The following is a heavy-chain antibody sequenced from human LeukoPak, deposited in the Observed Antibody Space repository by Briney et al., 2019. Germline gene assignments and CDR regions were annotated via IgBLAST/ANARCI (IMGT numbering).Heavy chain of an antibody. CDR2: ISPTGSTT. V-gene: IGHV3-74*01. CDR1: VFSFSGHW. CDR3: ARGPNSNWSGLDF. Sequence: GGSLRLSCTASVFSFSGHWMHWARQLPGKGLVWVSRISPTGSTTSYADSMKGRFTVSRDNAKNTLYLQVNNLRAEDTAVYYCARGPNSNWSGLDFWGQGTLLTVSS. D-gene: IGHD6-6*01. J-gene: IGHJ4*02.